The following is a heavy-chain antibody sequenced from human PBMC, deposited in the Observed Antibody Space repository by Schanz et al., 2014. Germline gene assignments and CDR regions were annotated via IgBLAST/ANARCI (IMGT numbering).Heavy chain of an antibody. Sequence: QVQLVQSGAEVKKPGASVKVSCKASGYTFTSYGISWVRQAPGQGLEWLGWISGSNGNTNYTQKFQGRVTMTTDPYTNTEYRELRSLRSDDTAVFYGARDPSFSMARGVISDTYYDVNDVWGQGTTVTVSS. CDR3: ARDPSFSMARGVISDTYYDVNDV. V-gene: IGHV1-18*01. CDR2: ISGSNGNT. D-gene: IGHD3-10*01. CDR1: GYTFTSYG. J-gene: IGHJ6*02.